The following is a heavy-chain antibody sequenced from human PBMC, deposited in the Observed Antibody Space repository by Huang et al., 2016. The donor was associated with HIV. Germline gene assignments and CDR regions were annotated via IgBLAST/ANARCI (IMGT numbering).Heavy chain of an antibody. CDR2: NIPIFGTP. CDR3: ARGAPDLDSHLDH. D-gene: IGHD3-3*01. V-gene: IGHV1-69*13. J-gene: IGHJ4*02. CDR1: GGTFNND. Sequence: QVQLVQSGAEVKKPGSSVKVSCKVSGGTFNNDISWVRQAPGQGREWMGGNIPIFGTPNYARKFQGRVTITADESTSIAYMELSSLRSEDTAVYYCARGAPDLDSHLDHWGQGTLVTVSS.